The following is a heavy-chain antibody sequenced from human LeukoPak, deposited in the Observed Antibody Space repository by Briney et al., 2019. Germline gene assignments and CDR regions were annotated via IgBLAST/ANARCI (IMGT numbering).Heavy chain of an antibody. CDR1: GGSISSGGYS. CDR2: IYYSGST. D-gene: IGHD1-26*01. J-gene: IGHJ4*02. Sequence: PSQTLSLTCAVSGGSISSGGYSWSWIRQPPGKGLEWIGYIYYSGSTNYNPSLKSRVTISVDTSKNQFSLKLSSVTAADTAVYYCARGGGSYGDYFDYWGQGTLVTVSS. CDR3: ARGGGSYGDYFDY. V-gene: IGHV4-61*08.